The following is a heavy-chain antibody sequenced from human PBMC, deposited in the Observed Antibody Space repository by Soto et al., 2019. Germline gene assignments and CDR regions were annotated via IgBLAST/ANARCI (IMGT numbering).Heavy chain of an antibody. V-gene: IGHV2-5*01. CDR1: GFSLSTSGVG. CDR3: AHRLTVRGVIMSGWFDP. J-gene: IGHJ5*02. CDR2: IYWNDDK. Sequence: QITLKESGPTLVKPTQTLTLTCTFSGFSLSTSGVGVGWIRQPPGKALEWLALIYWNDDKRYSPSLKSRLTITKDTSKNQVVLTMTNMDPVDTATYYCAHRLTVRGVIMSGWFDPWGQGTLVTVSS. D-gene: IGHD3-10*01.